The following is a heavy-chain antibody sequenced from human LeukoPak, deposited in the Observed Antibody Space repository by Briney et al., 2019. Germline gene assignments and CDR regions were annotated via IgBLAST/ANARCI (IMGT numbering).Heavy chain of an antibody. CDR2: INPNSGGT. Sequence: ASVKVSCKASGYTFTGYYMHWVRQAPGQGLEWMGWINPNSGGTNYAQKFQGRVTMTRDTSISTAYMELSRLRSDDTAVYYCARDRVSRRDIVVVPAAILFGYWGQGTLVTVSS. CDR1: GYTFTGYY. CDR3: ARDRVSRRDIVVVPAAILFGY. V-gene: IGHV1-2*02. D-gene: IGHD2-2*02. J-gene: IGHJ4*02.